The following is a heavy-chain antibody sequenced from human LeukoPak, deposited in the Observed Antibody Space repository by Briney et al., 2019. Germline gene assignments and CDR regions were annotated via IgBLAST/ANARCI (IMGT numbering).Heavy chain of an antibody. V-gene: IGHV4-59*01. J-gene: IGHJ5*02. D-gene: IGHD6-19*01. CDR3: ARVIAVAGNRWFDP. CDR2: IYYSGST. CDR1: GGSISSYY. Sequence: SETLSLTCTVSGGSISSYYWSWIRQPPGKGLEWIGYIYYSGSTNYNPSLKSRVTISVDTSKNQFSLKLSSVTAADTAVYYCARVIAVAGNRWFDPWGQGTLVTVSS.